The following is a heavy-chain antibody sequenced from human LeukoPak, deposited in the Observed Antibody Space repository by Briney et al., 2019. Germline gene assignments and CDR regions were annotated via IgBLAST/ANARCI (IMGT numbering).Heavy chain of an antibody. CDR2: ISAYNGNT. CDR1: GYTFTSYG. J-gene: IGHJ3*02. CDR3: AISPHSGSYSII. Sequence: ASVKVSCKASGYTFTSYGISWVRQAPGQGLEWMGWISAYNGNTNYAQKPQGRVTMTTDTSTSTAYMELRSLRSDDTAVYYCAISPHSGSYSIIWGQGTMVTVSP. D-gene: IGHD1-26*01. V-gene: IGHV1-18*01.